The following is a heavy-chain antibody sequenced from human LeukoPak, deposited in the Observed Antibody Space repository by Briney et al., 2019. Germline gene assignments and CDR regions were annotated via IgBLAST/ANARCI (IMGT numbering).Heavy chain of an antibody. CDR1: GFTFSSYW. CDR2: TKQDGSEK. Sequence: GGSLRLSCAASGFTFSSYWMSWVRQAPGKGLEWVANTKQDGSEKYYVDSVKGRFTISRDNAKNLLYLQMNSLRAEDTAVYYCARDGDYDILTAYYRPYYFDYWGQGTLVTVSS. CDR3: ARDGDYDILTAYYRPYYFDY. J-gene: IGHJ4*02. D-gene: IGHD3-9*01. V-gene: IGHV3-7*01.